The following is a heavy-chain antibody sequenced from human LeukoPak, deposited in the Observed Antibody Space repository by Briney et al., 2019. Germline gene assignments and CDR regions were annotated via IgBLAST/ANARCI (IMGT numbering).Heavy chain of an antibody. J-gene: IGHJ6*03. V-gene: IGHV4-34*01. CDR3: ARENRQPNYYYYYYMDV. Sequence: NPSETLSLTCAVYGGSFSGYYWRWIRQPPGKGLEWIGEINHSGSTNYNPSLKSRVTISVDTSKNQFSLKLSSVTAADTAVYYCARENRQPNYYYYYYMDVWGKGTTVTVSS. CDR1: GGSFSGYY. D-gene: IGHD1-1*01. CDR2: INHSGST.